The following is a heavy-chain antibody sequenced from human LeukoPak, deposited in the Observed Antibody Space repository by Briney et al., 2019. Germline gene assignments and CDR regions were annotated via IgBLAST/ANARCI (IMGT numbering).Heavy chain of an antibody. CDR2: INSDGSXT. D-gene: IGHD3-10*02. V-gene: IGHV3-74*01. CDR3: XXXXXXMIGGV. J-gene: IGHJ6*04. Sequence: XRQXXGXXXXXVSRINSDGSXTSYADSVKGRFTISRXXXKNXXYLQMNSLRAEDTAVYYCXXXXXXMIGGVWGKGTTVTISS.